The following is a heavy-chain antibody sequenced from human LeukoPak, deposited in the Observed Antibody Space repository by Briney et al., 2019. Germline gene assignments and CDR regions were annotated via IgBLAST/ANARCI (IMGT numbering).Heavy chain of an antibody. CDR1: GFTFSSYG. D-gene: IGHD2-21*02. CDR2: IRYDGSNK. CDR3: AKIRSEAYCGGDCYTDAFDI. J-gene: IGHJ3*02. V-gene: IGHV3-30*02. Sequence: GGSLRLSCAASGFTFSSYGMHWVRQAPGKGLEWVAFIRYDGSNKYYADSVKGRFTISRDNSKNTLYLQMNSLRAEDTAVYYCAKIRSEAYCGGDCYTDAFDIWGQGTMVTVSS.